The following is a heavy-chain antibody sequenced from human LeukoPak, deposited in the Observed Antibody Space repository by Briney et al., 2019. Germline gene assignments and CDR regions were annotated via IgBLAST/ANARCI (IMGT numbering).Heavy chain of an antibody. CDR2: IKSESVGGAI. D-gene: IGHD3-22*01. CDR3: TTTYHYDSTGYSSYY. CDR1: GLTFSNAW. J-gene: IGHJ4*02. V-gene: IGHV3-15*01. Sequence: GGSLRLSCVVSGLTFSNAWMTWVRQAPGKGLEWVGRIKSESVGGAIDYAAPVKGRFTISRDDSRNTVYLQMKSLKTEDTAFYYCTTTYHYDSTGYSSYYWGQGTLVTVSS.